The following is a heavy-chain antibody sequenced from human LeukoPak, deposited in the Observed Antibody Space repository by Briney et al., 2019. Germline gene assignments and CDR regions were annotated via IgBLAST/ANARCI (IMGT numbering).Heavy chain of an antibody. CDR2: FDPEDGET. J-gene: IGHJ4*02. Sequence: GASVKVSCKVSGYTLTELSMHRVRQAPGKGLEWMGGFDPEDGETIYAQKFQGRVTMTEDTSTDTAYMELSSLRSEDTAVYYCATLKGGYANYDYWGQGTLVTVSS. D-gene: IGHD5-12*01. CDR1: GYTLTELS. CDR3: ATLKGGYANYDY. V-gene: IGHV1-24*01.